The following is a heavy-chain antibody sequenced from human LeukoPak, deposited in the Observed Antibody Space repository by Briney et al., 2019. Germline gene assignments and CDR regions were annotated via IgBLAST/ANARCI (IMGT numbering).Heavy chain of an antibody. CDR3: ARDQGGSGYFGY. J-gene: IGHJ4*02. D-gene: IGHD6-19*01. CDR1: GYTFTSYY. CDR2: INPSGGST. V-gene: IGHV1-46*01. Sequence: ASVKVSCKASGYTFTSYYMHWVRQAPGQGLEWMGIINPSGGSTSYAQKFQGRVTMTRDTSTSTVYMELSCMRSEDTAVYYCARDQGGSGYFGYGSEGTLVTVSS.